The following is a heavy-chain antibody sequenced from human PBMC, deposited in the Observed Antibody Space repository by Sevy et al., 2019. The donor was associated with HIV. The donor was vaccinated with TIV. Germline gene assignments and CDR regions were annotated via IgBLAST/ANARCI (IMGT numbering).Heavy chain of an antibody. CDR2: IYYSGSA. D-gene: IGHD3-3*01. CDR1: GGSISSSNYY. Sequence: SETLSLTCTVSGGSISSSNYYWGWIRQPPGKGLEWIGTIYYSGSAYYNSSLKSRVTIFIDTSNNQFSLRLSSVTAVDTAVYYCARRDYYGYSDSWGQGTLVTVSS. V-gene: IGHV4-39*01. CDR3: ARRDYYGYSDS. J-gene: IGHJ4*02.